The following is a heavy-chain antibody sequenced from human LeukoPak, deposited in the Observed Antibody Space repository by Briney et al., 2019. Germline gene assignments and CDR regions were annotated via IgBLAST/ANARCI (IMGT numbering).Heavy chain of an antibody. Sequence: GGSLRLSCAASGFTFSIYAMSWDRQAPGKGLEWVSSTSSGGDYTYYAGSVKGRFTISRDNSKNTLYLQMNSLRAEDTATYYCAKDRPNYYESNGHYYRRDGDSWGQGTLVTVSS. D-gene: IGHD3-22*01. J-gene: IGHJ5*01. CDR1: GFTFSIYA. V-gene: IGHV3-23*01. CDR3: AKDRPNYYESNGHYYRRDGDS. CDR2: TSSGGDYT.